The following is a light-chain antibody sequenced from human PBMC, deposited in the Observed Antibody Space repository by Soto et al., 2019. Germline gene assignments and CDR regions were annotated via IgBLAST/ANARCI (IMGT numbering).Light chain of an antibody. CDR2: DVS. CDR3: SSYTSSSTVI. CDR1: SSDVGGYNY. Sequence: QSALTQPASVSGSPGQSITISCTGTSSDVGGYNYVSWYQQHPGKAPKLMIYDVSNRPSGVSNRFSGSKSGNTAPLTISGLQAEDEADYHCSSYTSSSTVIFGGGTKLTVL. J-gene: IGLJ2*01. V-gene: IGLV2-14*01.